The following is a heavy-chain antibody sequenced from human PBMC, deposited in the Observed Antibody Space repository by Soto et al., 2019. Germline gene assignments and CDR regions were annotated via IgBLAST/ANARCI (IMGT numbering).Heavy chain of an antibody. CDR1: GFTFSSYG. CDR3: AKGRIAAAGMWSRGMDV. V-gene: IGHV3-30*18. CDR2: ISYDGSNK. Sequence: GGSLRLSCAASGFTFSSYGMHWVRQAPGKGLEWVAVISYDGSNKYYADSVKGRFTISRDNSKNTLYLQMNSLRAEDTAVYYCAKGRIAAAGMWSRGMDVWGQGTTVTVSS. D-gene: IGHD6-13*01. J-gene: IGHJ6*02.